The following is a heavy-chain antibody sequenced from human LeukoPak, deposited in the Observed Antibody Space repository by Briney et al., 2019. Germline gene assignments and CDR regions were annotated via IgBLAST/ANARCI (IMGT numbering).Heavy chain of an antibody. CDR2: ISGSGGST. J-gene: IGHJ4*02. CDR1: GFTFSSCA. Sequence: PGGSLRLSCAASGFTFSSCAMSWVRQAPGKVLEWVSAISGSGGSTYYADSVKGRFTISRDNSKNTLYLQMNSLRAEDTAVYYCAKDRYYYDSSGYYYFDYWGQGTLVTVSS. CDR3: AKDRYYYDSSGYYYFDY. D-gene: IGHD3-22*01. V-gene: IGHV3-23*01.